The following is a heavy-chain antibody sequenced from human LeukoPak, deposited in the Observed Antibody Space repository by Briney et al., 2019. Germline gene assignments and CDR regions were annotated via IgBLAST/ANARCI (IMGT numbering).Heavy chain of an antibody. D-gene: IGHD3-3*01. V-gene: IGHV7-4-1*02. J-gene: IGHJ4*02. CDR1: GYTFISYA. Sequence: GASVKVSCKASGYTFISYAMNWVRQAPGQGLEWMGWINTNTGNPTYAQGFTGRFVFSLDTSVSTAYLQISSPKAEDTAVYYCARGHYDFGFDYWGQGTLVTVSS. CDR3: ARGHYDFGFDY. CDR2: INTNTGNP.